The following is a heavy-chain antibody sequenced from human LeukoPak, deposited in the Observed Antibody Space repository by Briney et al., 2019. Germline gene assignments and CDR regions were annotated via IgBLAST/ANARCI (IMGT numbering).Heavy chain of an antibody. D-gene: IGHD5-18*01. Sequence: GASVKVSCKASGYTFTSYGISWVRQAPGQALEWMGWISAYNGNTNYAQKLQGRVTMTTDTTTSTAYMELRSLRSDDTAVYYCARSLRIQLWSAIFDYWGQGTLVTVSS. CDR2: ISAYNGNT. J-gene: IGHJ4*02. CDR1: GYTFTSYG. CDR3: ARSLRIQLWSAIFDY. V-gene: IGHV1-18*01.